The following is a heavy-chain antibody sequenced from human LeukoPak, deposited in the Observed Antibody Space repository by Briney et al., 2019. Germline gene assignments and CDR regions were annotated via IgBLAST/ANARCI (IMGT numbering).Heavy chain of an antibody. V-gene: IGHV4-4*07. CDR2: IYSSGST. Sequence: PSETLSLTCTVSGYSISSGYYWGWIRQPDGKGLEWIGRIYSSGSTNYNPSLKSRVTMSVDTSKNQFSLKLSSVTAADTAVYFCARGKYQLLYDVFDIWGQGTMVTVSS. CDR1: GYSISSGYY. CDR3: ARGKYQLLYDVFDI. D-gene: IGHD2-2*02. J-gene: IGHJ3*02.